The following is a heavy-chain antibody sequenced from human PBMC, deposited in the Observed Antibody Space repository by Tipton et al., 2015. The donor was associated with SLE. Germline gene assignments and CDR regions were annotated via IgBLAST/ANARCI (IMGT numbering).Heavy chain of an antibody. CDR3: ARGGIAAAGPS. D-gene: IGHD6-13*01. CDR1: GGSFSSGYY. Sequence: TLSLTCTVSGGSFSSGYYWGWIRQPPGKGLEWIGSIYHSGSTYYNPSLKSRVTISVDTSKNQFSLKLSSVTAADTAVYYCARGGIAAAGPSWGQGTLVTVSS. CDR2: IYHSGST. V-gene: IGHV4-38-2*02. J-gene: IGHJ4*02.